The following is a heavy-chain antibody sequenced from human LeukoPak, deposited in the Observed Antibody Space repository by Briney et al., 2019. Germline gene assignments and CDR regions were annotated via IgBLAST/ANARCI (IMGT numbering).Heavy chain of an antibody. V-gene: IGHV4-34*01. J-gene: IGHJ5*02. Sequence: SETLSLTCAVYGGSFSGYYWSWIRQPPGKGLEWIGEINHSGSTNYNPSLKSRVTISVDTSKIQFSLKLSSVTAADTAVYYCARHGRKTYYYGSGNWFDPWGQGTLVTVSS. CDR3: ARHGRKTYYYGSGNWFDP. D-gene: IGHD3-10*01. CDR2: INHSGST. CDR1: GGSFSGYY.